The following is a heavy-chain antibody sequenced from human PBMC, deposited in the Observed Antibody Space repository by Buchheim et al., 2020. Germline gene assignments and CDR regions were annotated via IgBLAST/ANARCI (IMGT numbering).Heavy chain of an antibody. CDR3: ATGSRSRVSTKYAHDY. CDR1: QFTFSSHA. J-gene: IGHJ4*02. V-gene: IGHV3-30-3*01. CDR2: MSYDGGST. D-gene: IGHD5/OR15-5a*01. Sequence: QVQLVESGGDVVQPGRSLRLSCAASQFTFSSHAMHWVRQAPAKGLEWVAVMSYDGGSTMYAESVKGRFTISRDNSKNTLYLEMNSLRDEDTAVYYCATGSRSRVSTKYAHDYWGQGTL.